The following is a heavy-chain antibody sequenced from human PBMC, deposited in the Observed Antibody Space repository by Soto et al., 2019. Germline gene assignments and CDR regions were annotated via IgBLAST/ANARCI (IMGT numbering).Heavy chain of an antibody. CDR3: ASSNPGRGYSGYDYAFDI. Sequence: GGSLRLSCAASGFTVSSNYMSWVRQAPGKGLEWVSVIYSGGSTYYADSVKGRFTISRDNSRNTLYLQMNSLRAEDTAVYYCASSNPGRGYSGYDYAFDIWGQGTMVTVSS. CDR2: IYSGGST. J-gene: IGHJ3*02. CDR1: GFTVSSNY. V-gene: IGHV3-53*01. D-gene: IGHD5-12*01.